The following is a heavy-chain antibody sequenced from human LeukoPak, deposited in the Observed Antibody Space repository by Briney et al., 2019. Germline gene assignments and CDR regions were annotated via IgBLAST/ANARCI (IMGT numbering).Heavy chain of an antibody. D-gene: IGHD5-18*01. V-gene: IGHV4-39*01. CDR3: ARGDTAMVTGWFDP. CDR2: IYYSGST. Sequence: PSETLSLTCTVSGGSISSSSYYWGWIRPPPGKGLEWIGSIYYSGSTYYNPSLKSRVTISVDTSKSKFYLKLSSVTAADTAVYYCARGDTAMVTGWFDPWGQGTMVTVSS. CDR1: GGSISSSSYY. J-gene: IGHJ5*02.